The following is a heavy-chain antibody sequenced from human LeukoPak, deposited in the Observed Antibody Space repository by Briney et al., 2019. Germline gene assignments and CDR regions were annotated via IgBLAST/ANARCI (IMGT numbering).Heavy chain of an antibody. Sequence: ASVKVPCKASGYTFTGYYMHWVRQAPGQGLEWMGWINPNSGGTNYAQKLQGRVTMTRDTSISTAYMELSRLRSDDTAVYYCARAVGYCSSTSCPRLGYWGQGTLVTVSS. CDR3: ARAVGYCSSTSCPRLGY. CDR2: INPNSGGT. V-gene: IGHV1-2*02. D-gene: IGHD2-2*01. CDR1: GYTFTGYY. J-gene: IGHJ4*02.